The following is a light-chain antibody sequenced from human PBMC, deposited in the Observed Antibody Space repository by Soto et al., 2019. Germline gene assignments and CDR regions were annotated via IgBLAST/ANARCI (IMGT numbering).Light chain of an antibody. Sequence: QSVLTQPASVSGSPGQSITISCTGTSSNVGSYKLVSWYQQHPGKAPKLMIFEVNKRPSGVSNRFSGSKSGNTASLTISGLKVEDEADYYCCSSGGSPTYVLGNGTKVTV. V-gene: IGLV2-23*02. CDR3: CSSGGSPTYV. J-gene: IGLJ1*01. CDR2: EVN. CDR1: SSNVGSYKL.